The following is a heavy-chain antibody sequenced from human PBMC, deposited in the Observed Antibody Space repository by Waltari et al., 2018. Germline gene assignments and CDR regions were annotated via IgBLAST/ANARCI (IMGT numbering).Heavy chain of an antibody. CDR1: GGSFSGYY. D-gene: IGHD3-9*01. V-gene: IGHV4-34*01. CDR2: INHSGST. Sequence: QVQLQQWGAGLLKPSETLSLTCAVYGGSFSGYYWSWIRQPPGKGLEWIGEINHSGSTNYNPSLKSRVTISVDTSKNQFSLKLSSVTAADTAVYYCARGIGLTKMHWFDPWGQGTLVTVSS. J-gene: IGHJ5*02. CDR3: ARGIGLTKMHWFDP.